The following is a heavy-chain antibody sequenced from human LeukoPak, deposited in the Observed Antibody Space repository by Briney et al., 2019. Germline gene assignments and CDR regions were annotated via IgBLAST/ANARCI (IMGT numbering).Heavy chain of an antibody. J-gene: IGHJ4*02. CDR2: MYYRGST. V-gene: IGHV4-39*07. D-gene: IGHD2-2*01. Sequence: SETLSLTCTVSGGSISSGFDYWGWIRQPPGKGLEWIGSMYYRGSTYYNPSLESRVTISVDTSKNQFSLKLSSVTAADTAVYYCARGGYCSSTSCQPALKYWGQGTLVTVSS. CDR3: ARGGYCSSTSCQPALKY. CDR1: GGSISSGFDY.